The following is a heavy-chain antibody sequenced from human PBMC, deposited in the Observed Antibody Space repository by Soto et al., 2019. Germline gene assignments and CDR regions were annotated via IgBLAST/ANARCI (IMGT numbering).Heavy chain of an antibody. CDR1: GGSFSGYY. CDR2: INHSGST. D-gene: IGHD1-26*01. V-gene: IGHV4-34*01. J-gene: IGHJ4*02. CDR3: AREWELLDY. Sequence: KTSETLSLTCAVYGGSFSGYYWSWIRQPPGKGLEWIGEINHSGSTNYNPSLKSRVTISVDTSKNQFSLKLSSVTAADTAVYYCAREWELLDYWGQGTLVTVSS.